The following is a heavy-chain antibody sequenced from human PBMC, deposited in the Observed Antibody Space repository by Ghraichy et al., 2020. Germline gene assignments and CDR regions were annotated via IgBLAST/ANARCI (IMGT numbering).Heavy chain of an antibody. D-gene: IGHD2-15*01. CDR2: LYYSGHS. CDR1: GDSIGSRSYY. V-gene: IGHV4-39*02. Sequence: SETLSLTCSVSGDSIGSRSYYWGWVRQPPGKRLEWISSLYYSGHSYDNPSLKSRLIVSLDKSRNHFSLKLASVTAADTAVYFWAAARIVQVVAARNHNWFDPWGQGILVVVSS. J-gene: IGHJ5*02. CDR3: AAARIVQVVAARNHNWFDP.